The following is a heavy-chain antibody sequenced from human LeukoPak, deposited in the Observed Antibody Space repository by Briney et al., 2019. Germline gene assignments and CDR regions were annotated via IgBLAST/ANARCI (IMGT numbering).Heavy chain of an antibody. J-gene: IGHJ3*02. Sequence: GGSLRLSCAASGFTFSNSWMHWVCQAPEKGLEWVADIKCDGSEKCYVDSVKSRLTISRDNAKNSLYLQVNSLRAEDMTVYYCVRGVGSSTSCYVRAFDIWGQGTMVTVSS. CDR1: GFTFSNSW. CDR3: VRGVGSSTSCYVRAFDI. CDR2: IKCDGSEK. D-gene: IGHD2-2*01. V-gene: IGHV3-52*01.